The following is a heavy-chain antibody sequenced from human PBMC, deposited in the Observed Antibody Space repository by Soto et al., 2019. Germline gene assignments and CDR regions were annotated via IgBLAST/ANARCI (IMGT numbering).Heavy chain of an antibody. CDR1: GFTFSSYS. D-gene: IGHD5-12*01. CDR3: AREIVATSR. CDR2: ISSSSSTI. Sequence: GGSLRLSCAASGFTFSSYSMNWVRQAPGKGLEWVSYISSSSSTIYYADSVKGRFTISRDNAKNSLYLQMNSLRAEDTAVYYCAREIVATSRWGQGTLVTVSS. V-gene: IGHV3-48*01. J-gene: IGHJ4*02.